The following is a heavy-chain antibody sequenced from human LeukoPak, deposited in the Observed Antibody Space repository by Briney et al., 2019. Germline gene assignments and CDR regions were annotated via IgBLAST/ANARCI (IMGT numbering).Heavy chain of an antibody. V-gene: IGHV3-11*01. CDR3: ARAGIAAAPPRFDP. J-gene: IGHJ5*02. CDR1: GFIFSDYY. CDR2: ISSSGSTI. Sequence: PGGSLRLSCAASGFIFSDYYMSWIRQAPGKGLEWVSYISSSGSTIYYADSVKGRFTISRDNAKNSLYLQMNSLRAEDTAVYYCARAGIAAAPPRFDPWGQGTLVTVSS. D-gene: IGHD6-13*01.